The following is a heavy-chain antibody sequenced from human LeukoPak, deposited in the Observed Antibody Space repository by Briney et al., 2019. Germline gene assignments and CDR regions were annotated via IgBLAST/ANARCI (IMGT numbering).Heavy chain of an antibody. D-gene: IGHD2-15*01. CDR2: ISFNGGHQ. Sequence: GGSLRLSCAASGFTFSSYGMSWVRQAPGKGLEWVALISFNGGHQVYADSVKGRFTVSRDNSKNTLSLQIRSLRPDDTAIYYCARRLVVATSSDAFDVWGQGTMVTVSS. CDR3: ARRLVVATSSDAFDV. J-gene: IGHJ3*01. V-gene: IGHV3-30*03. CDR1: GFTFSSYG.